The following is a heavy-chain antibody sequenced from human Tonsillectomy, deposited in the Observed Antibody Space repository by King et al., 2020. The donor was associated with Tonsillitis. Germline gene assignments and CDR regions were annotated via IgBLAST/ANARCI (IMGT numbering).Heavy chain of an antibody. V-gene: IGHV3-21*01. D-gene: IGHD1-26*01. CDR2: ISSSSSYI. CDR1: GFTFSSYS. J-gene: IGHJ4*02. Sequence: EVQLVQSGGGLVKPGGSLRLSCAASGFTFSSYSMNWVRQAPGKGLEWVSSISSSSSYIYSADSVKGRFTISRDNTKNSLYLQMKSLRAEDTAVYYCARAGAVGAIPYLDFWGQGTLVTVSS. CDR3: ARAGAVGAIPYLDF.